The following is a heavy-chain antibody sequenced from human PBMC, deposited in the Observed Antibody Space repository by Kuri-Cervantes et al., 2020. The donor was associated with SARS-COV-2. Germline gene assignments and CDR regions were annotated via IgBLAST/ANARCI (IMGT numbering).Heavy chain of an antibody. CDR3: AKAEARSEFGYFYYGMDV. CDR1: GFTFSSYA. Sequence: GESLKISCAASGFTFSSYAMSWVRQAPGKGLEWVSAISGSGGSTYYADSVKGRFTISRDNSKNTLYLQMNSLRAEDTAVYYCAKAEARSEFGYFYYGMDVWGQGTTVTVSS. J-gene: IGHJ6*02. V-gene: IGHV3-23*01. CDR2: ISGSGGST. D-gene: IGHD3-16*01.